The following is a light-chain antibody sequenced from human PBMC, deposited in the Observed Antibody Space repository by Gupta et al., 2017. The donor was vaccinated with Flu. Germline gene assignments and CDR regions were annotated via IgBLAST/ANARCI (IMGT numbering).Light chain of an antibody. V-gene: IGLV6-57*03. CDR1: SGLIAKNY. Sequence: FMLPQRHSVSESQGKTVTLSCTRDSGLIAKNYVPWYQERPGGAHTTVIYEDDQRLTGGPVLFSGSIDRSSKAASLTITARNPEDEADYYWQSYENSRPWVCGGGTKPTVL. J-gene: IGLJ3*02. CDR3: QSYENSRPWV. CDR2: EDD.